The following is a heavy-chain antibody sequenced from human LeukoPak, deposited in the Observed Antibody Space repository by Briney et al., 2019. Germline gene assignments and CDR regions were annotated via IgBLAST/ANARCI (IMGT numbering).Heavy chain of an antibody. CDR2: ISSSSSYI. CDR1: GFTFSSYS. V-gene: IGHV3-21*04. CDR3: ARSRDYYDSSGYYSTSAYNWFDP. J-gene: IGHJ5*02. Sequence: KSGGSLRLSCAASGFTFSSYSMNWVRQAPGKGLEWVSSISSSSSYIYYADSVKGRFTISRDNAKNSLYLQMNSLRAEDTAVYYCARSRDYYDSSGYYSTSAYNWFDPWGQGTLVTVSS. D-gene: IGHD3-22*01.